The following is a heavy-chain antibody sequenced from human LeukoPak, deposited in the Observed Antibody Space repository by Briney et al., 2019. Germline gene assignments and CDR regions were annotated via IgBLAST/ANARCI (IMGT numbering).Heavy chain of an antibody. CDR3: ARSSYYSSGWYFDY. D-gene: IGHD6-19*01. CDR2: ISSSGSTI. Sequence: GGSLILSCAASGFTFSSYEMNWVRQAPGKGLEWVSYISSSGSTIYYADSVKGRFTISRDNAKNSLYLQMNSLRAEDTAVYYCARSSYYSSGWYFDYWGQGTLVTVSS. J-gene: IGHJ4*02. V-gene: IGHV3-48*03. CDR1: GFTFSSYE.